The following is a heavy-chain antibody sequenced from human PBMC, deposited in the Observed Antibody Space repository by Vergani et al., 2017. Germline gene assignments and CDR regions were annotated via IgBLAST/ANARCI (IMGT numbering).Heavy chain of an antibody. CDR2: IYYSGST. J-gene: IGHJ4*02. CDR1: GYSISSGYY. V-gene: IGHV4-38-2*01. CDR3: ARLKRWLQSYFDY. Sequence: QVQLQESGPGLVKPSETLSLTCAVSGYSISSGYYWGWIRQPPGKGLEWIGSIYYSGSTYYNPSLKSRVTISVDTSKNQFSLKLSSVTAADTAVYYCARLKRWLQSYFDYWGQGTLVTVSS. D-gene: IGHD5-24*01.